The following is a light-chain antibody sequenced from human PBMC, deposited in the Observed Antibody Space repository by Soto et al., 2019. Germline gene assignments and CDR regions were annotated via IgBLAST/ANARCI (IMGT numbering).Light chain of an antibody. J-gene: IGKJ5*01. CDR3: EQDGSPPL. CDR2: GAS. Sequence: DIVLTQSPGTLSLSPGERATLSCRASQSVSSSYLAWYQQKPGQAPRLLIYGASSRATGIPDRISGSASGTAFPLTISRLEHEDLSVYYCEQDGSPPLFGQGTRLEIK. V-gene: IGKV3-20*01. CDR1: QSVSSSY.